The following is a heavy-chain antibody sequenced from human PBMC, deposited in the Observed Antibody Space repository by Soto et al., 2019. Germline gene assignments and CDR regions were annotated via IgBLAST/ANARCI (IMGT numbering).Heavy chain of an antibody. CDR3: ARDIVVVPAAIKGGYYYYYGMDV. CDR1: GFTFSSYA. J-gene: IGHJ6*02. D-gene: IGHD2-2*02. CDR2: ISYDGSNK. Sequence: PGGSLRLSCAASGFTFSSYAMHWVRQAPGKGLGWVAVISYDGSNKYYADSVKGRFTISRDNSKNTLYLQMNSLRAEDTAVCYCARDIVVVPAAIKGGYYYYYGMDVWGQGTTVTVSS. V-gene: IGHV3-30-3*01.